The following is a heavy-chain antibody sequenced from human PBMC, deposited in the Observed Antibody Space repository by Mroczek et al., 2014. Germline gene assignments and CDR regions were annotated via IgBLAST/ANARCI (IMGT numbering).Heavy chain of an antibody. CDR1: GYTFTGYY. Sequence: VQLVQSGAEVKKPGASVKVSCKASGYTFTGYYMHWVRQAPGQGLEWMGWINPNSGGTNYAQKFQGRVTMTRDTSISTAYMELSRLRSDDTAVYYCARVNEILLWFGEPRRPYYYYYMDVWGKGTTVTVSS. CDR3: ARVNEILLWFGEPRRPYYYYYMDV. D-gene: IGHD3-10*01. J-gene: IGHJ6*03. V-gene: IGHV1-2*02. CDR2: INPNSGGT.